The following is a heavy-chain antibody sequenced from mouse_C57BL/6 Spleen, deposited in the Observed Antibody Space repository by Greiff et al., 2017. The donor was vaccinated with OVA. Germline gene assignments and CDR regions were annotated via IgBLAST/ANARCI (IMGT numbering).Heavy chain of an antibody. D-gene: IGHD3-2*02. CDR3: ARGENISGYIYYYAMDY. J-gene: IGHJ4*01. Sequence: QVQLQQPGAELVKPGASVKLSCKASGYTFTSYWMHWVKQRPGQGLEWIGMIHPNSGSTNYNEKFKSKATLTVDKSSSTAYMQLSSLTSEDSAVYYCARGENISGYIYYYAMDYWGQGTSVTVSS. CDR1: GYTFTSYW. V-gene: IGHV1-64*01. CDR2: IHPNSGST.